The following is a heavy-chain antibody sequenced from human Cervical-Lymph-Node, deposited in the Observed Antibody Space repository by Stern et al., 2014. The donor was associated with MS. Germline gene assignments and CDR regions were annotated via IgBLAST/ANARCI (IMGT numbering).Heavy chain of an antibody. D-gene: IGHD6-19*01. CDR2: TYTSGST. V-gene: IGHV4-61*02. CDR3: ARGYSSGWDYFDY. J-gene: IGHJ4*02. CDR1: GGSISSGSHY. Sequence: QLQLQESGPGLVKPSQTLSLTCTVSGGSISSGSHYWSWIRQPAGKGLEGIGRTYTSGSTNYHPSLKSRVTISVDTSKNQFSLKVSSVTAADTAVYYCARGYSSGWDYFDYWGQGTLVTVSS.